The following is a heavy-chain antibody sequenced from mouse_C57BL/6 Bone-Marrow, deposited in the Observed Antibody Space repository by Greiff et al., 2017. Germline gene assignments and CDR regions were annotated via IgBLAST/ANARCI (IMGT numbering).Heavy chain of an antibody. V-gene: IGHV1-82*01. CDR2: IYPGDGDT. Sequence: QVQLQQSGPELVKPGAPVKISCKASGYAFSSSWMNWVKQRPGKGLEWIGRIYPGDGDTNYNGKFKGKATLTADKSSSTAYMQLSSLTSEDSAVYFCARRLRAWFAYWGQGTLVTVSA. CDR3: ARRLRAWFAY. D-gene: IGHD1-1*01. CDR1: GYAFSSSW. J-gene: IGHJ3*01.